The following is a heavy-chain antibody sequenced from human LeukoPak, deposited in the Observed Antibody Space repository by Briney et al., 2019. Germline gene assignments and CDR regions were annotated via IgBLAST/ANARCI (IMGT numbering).Heavy chain of an antibody. D-gene: IGHD3-10*01. CDR3: TLYYYGSGSYLPYYYGMDV. CDR1: GGTFSSYA. CDR2: IIPIFGTA. Sequence: ASVKVSCKASGGTFSSYAISWVRQAPGQGLEWMAGIIPIFGTANYAQKFQGRVTITADESTSTAYMELSSLRSEDTAVYYATLYYYGSGSYLPYYYGMDVWGQGTAVTVSS. V-gene: IGHV1-69*13. J-gene: IGHJ6*02.